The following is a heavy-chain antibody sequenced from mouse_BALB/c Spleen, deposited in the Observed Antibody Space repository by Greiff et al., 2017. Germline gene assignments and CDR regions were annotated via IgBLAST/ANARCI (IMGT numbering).Heavy chain of an antibody. D-gene: IGHD2-14*01. CDR2: IWSGGST. V-gene: IGHV2-2*02. J-gene: IGHJ4*01. CDR3: ARCYRYIYYAMDY. CDR1: GFSLTSYG. Sequence: QVQLQQSGPGLVQPSQSLSITCTVSGFSLTSYGVHWVRQSPGKGLEWLGVIWSGGSTDYNAAFISRLSISKDNSKSQVFFKMNSLQANDTAIYYCARCYRYIYYAMDYWGQGTSVTVSS.